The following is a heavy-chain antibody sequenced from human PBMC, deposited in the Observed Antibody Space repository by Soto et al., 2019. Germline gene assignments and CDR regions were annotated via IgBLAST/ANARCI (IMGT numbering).Heavy chain of an antibody. V-gene: IGHV3-30*03. D-gene: IGHD3-10*01. CDR1: GFTFSSYG. CDR2: ISYDGSNK. Sequence: SLRLSCAASGFTFSSYGMHWVRQAPGKGLEWVAVISYDGSNKYYADSVKGRFTISRDNSKNTLYLEVNSLRVEDTAMYYCARDFYGSGSPTSTRLGMSDNWGQGTLVTVSS. J-gene: IGHJ4*02. CDR3: ARDFYGSGSPTSTRLGMSDN.